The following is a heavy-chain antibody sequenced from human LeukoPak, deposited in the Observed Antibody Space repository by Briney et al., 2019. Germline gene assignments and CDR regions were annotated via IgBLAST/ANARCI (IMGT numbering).Heavy chain of an antibody. J-gene: IGHJ4*02. CDR1: GFTVRTTY. D-gene: IGHD1-26*01. Sequence: GGSLRLSCAASGFTVRTTYMTWVRQAPGKGLEWVSVIYSGGNTYYADSVKGRFTISRDNSKNTLFLQMNSLRAEDTAVYFRARGGSVGSYYYFDYWGQGTLVTVSS. CDR2: IYSGGNT. CDR3: ARGGSVGSYYYFDY. V-gene: IGHV3-53*01.